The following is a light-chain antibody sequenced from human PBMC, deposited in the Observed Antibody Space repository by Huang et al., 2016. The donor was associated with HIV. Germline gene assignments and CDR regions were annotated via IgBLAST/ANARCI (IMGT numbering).Light chain of an antibody. CDR3: QHRNNFPVT. V-gene: IGKV1-9*01. J-gene: IGKJ5*01. Sequence: IQLTQSPSSLSASVGDRVTITCRASQGISSYLAWYQQKPGQAPRLLIYGASSLQSGVPSRFSGSGSGTEFTLIISSLQPEDFATYYCQHRNNFPVTFGQGTRLDSK. CDR2: GAS. CDR1: QGISSY.